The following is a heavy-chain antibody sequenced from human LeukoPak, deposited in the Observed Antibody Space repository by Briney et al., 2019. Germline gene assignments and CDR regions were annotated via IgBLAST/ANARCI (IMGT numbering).Heavy chain of an antibody. CDR2: IYYSGST. J-gene: IGHJ3*02. D-gene: IGHD2-2*01. CDR3: ARISVVVLGGAFDI. CDR1: GGSISSSSYY. V-gene: IGHV4-39*01. Sequence: SETLSLTCTVSGGSISSSSYYWGWIRQPPGKGLEWIGSIYYSGSTYYNPSLKSRVTISVDTSKNQFSLKLSSVTAADTAVYYCARISVVVLGGAFDIWGQGTMVTVSS.